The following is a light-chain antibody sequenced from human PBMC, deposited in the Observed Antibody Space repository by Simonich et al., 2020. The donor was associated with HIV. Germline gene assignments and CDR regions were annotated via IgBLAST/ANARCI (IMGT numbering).Light chain of an antibody. Sequence: EILMTQSPATLSVSPGERATLSCRASQSVSSNLAWYRQKPGQAPRLVIYGTSTRATGIPARFSGSGSGTEFTLTISSMQSEDFAVYYCQQYDNWPPWTFGQGTKVEIK. V-gene: IGKV3-15*01. CDR1: QSVSSN. CDR3: QQYDNWPPWT. J-gene: IGKJ1*01. CDR2: GTS.